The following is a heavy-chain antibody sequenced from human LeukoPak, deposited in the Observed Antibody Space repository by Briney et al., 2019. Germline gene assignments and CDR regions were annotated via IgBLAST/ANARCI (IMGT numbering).Heavy chain of an antibody. D-gene: IGHD1-14*01. CDR2: ISGSGGST. V-gene: IGHV3-23*01. CDR1: GFTLSSYA. CDR3: AKDPDPTGYYYGMDV. J-gene: IGHJ6*02. Sequence: GGSLRLSCAASGFTLSSYAMSWVRQAPGKGLEWVSAISGSGGSTYYADSVKGRFTIPRDNSKNTLYLQMNSLRAEDTAVYYCAKDPDPTGYYYGMDVWGQGTTVTVSS.